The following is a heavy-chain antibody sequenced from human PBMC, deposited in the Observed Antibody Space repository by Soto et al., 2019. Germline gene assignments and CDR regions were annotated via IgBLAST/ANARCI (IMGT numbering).Heavy chain of an antibody. CDR3: ARGGSDYDFWSGYYYYYYGMDV. CDR1: GGSFSGYY. J-gene: IGHJ6*02. V-gene: IGHV4-34*01. CDR2: INHSGST. D-gene: IGHD3-3*01. Sequence: QVQLQQWGAGLLKPSETLSLTCAVYGGSFSGYYWSWIRQPPGKGLEWIGEINHSGSTNYNPSLKSRVTISVDTSKNQFSLKLSSVTAADTAVYYCARGGSDYDFWSGYYYYYYGMDVWGQGTTVTVSS.